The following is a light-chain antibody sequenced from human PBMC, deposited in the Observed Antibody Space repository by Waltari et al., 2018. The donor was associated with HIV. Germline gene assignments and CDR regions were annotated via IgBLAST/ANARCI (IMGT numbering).Light chain of an antibody. Sequence: QSALTQPAPVSGSPGQSITISCTGTSSDVGGYNYVSWYQQHPGKAPKLMIYDVSKRPSGVSNRFSGSKSGNTASLTISGLQAEDEADYYCSSYTSSSTVFGGGTKLTVL. V-gene: IGLV2-14*01. J-gene: IGLJ2*01. CDR1: SSDVGGYNY. CDR3: SSYTSSSTV. CDR2: DVS.